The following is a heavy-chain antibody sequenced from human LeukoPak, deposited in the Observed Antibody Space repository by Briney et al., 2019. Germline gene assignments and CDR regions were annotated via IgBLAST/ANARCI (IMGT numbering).Heavy chain of an antibody. CDR1: GYTFTGYY. D-gene: IGHD6-19*01. V-gene: IGHV1-2*06. J-gene: IGHJ6*03. CDR2: INPNSGGT. Sequence: GASVKVSCKASGYTFTGYYMHWVRQAPGQGLEWMGRINPNSGGTNYAQKFQGRVTMTRDTSISTAYMELSRLRPDDTAVYYCARVQGIAVAGTRSDYYYYMDVWGKGTTVTVSS. CDR3: ARVQGIAVAGTRSDYYYYMDV.